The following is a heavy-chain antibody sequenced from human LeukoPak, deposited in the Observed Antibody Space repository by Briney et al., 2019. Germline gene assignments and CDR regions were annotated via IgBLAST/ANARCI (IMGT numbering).Heavy chain of an antibody. CDR1: GYTFTTYD. D-gene: IGHD3-10*01. CDR2: MNPNSGNT. CDR3: ARANYYGSGKKDLDY. V-gene: IGHV1-8*01. J-gene: IGHJ4*02. Sequence: ASVKVSCKASGYTFTTYDINWVRQATGQGLELMGWMNPNSGNTGYAQKFQGRVTMTRNTSMSTAYMELNSLRSEDTAVYYCARANYYGSGKKDLDYWGQGTLVTVSS.